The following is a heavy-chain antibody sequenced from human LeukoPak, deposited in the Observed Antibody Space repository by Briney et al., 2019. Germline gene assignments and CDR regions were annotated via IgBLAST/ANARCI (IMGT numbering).Heavy chain of an antibody. J-gene: IGHJ4*02. CDR3: ARIIGCSYGYRDY. Sequence: PSETLSLTCTVSGGSISSSSYYWGWIRQPPGKGLEWIGSIYYSGSTYYNPSLKSRVTISVDTSKNQFSLKLSSVTAADTAVYYCARIIGCSYGYRDYCGQGTLVTVSS. CDR2: IYYSGST. D-gene: IGHD5-18*01. V-gene: IGHV4-39*01. CDR1: GGSISSSSYY.